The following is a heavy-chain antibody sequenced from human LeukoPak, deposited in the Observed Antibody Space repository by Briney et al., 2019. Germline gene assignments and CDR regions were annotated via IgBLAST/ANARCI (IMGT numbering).Heavy chain of an antibody. CDR3: AKRTSGSSWYPSDS. V-gene: IGHV3-23*01. CDR2: MSGDATST. J-gene: IGHJ4*02. Sequence: GGSLRLSCAASGFTFSSYEMNWVRQAPGKGLEWVSTMSGDATSTYYADSVKGRFTISRDNSKTTLFLQMNSLRAEDTAVYYCAKRTSGSSWYPSDSWGQGTLVTVSS. D-gene: IGHD6-13*01. CDR1: GFTFSSYE.